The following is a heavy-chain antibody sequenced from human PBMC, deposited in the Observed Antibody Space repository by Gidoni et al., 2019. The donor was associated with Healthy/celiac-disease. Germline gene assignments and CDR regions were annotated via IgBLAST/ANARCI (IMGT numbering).Heavy chain of an antibody. CDR3: AREGWEPYYGMDV. CDR2: IYTRGRT. CDR1: GGSISSYY. J-gene: IGHJ6*02. D-gene: IGHD1-26*01. V-gene: IGHV4-4*07. Sequence: QVQLQESGPGLVKPSETLSLTCTVSGGSISSYYWSWIRQPAGKGLEWIGRIYTRGRTNSTPSLKSGVTMSVDTSKNQFALKLSSWTAADTAVYYCAREGWEPYYGMDVWGQGTTVTVSS.